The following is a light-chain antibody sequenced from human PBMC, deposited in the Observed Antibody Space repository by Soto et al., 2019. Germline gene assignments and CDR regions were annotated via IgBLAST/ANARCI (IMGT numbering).Light chain of an antibody. CDR3: QQANSFPRT. Sequence: DIQMTQSPSFVSASVGDRVTITCRASQAVSTWLAWYQQKPGDAPKLLIYAASTLQSGVPSRFSGSGSGTDFTLTIRSLQPVDFATYYCQQANSFPRTFGGGTKVEIK. J-gene: IGKJ4*01. CDR2: AAS. V-gene: IGKV1-12*01. CDR1: QAVSTW.